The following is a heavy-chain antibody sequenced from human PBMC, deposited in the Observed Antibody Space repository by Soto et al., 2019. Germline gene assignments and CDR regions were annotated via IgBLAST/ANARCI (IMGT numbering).Heavy chain of an antibody. Sequence: SETLSLTCAVSGASVSSTYWWSWVRQPPGKGPEWIGEINHRGSANYNPSLKSRVTISLDTSKNQLSLILYSVTAADTGVYYCARYSAASGTYYFDYWGPGTLVTVSS. CDR1: GASVSSTYW. CDR3: ARYSAASGTYYFDY. D-gene: IGHD6-13*01. J-gene: IGHJ4*01. CDR2: INHRGSA. V-gene: IGHV4-4*02.